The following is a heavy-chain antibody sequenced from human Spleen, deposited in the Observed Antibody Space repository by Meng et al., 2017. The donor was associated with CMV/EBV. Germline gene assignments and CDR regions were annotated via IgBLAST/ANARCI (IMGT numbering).Heavy chain of an antibody. CDR1: GFTFSSYW. J-gene: IGHJ4*02. CDR3: ARVSDVGYSSSWYLGY. CDR2: INSDGSST. D-gene: IGHD6-13*01. Sequence: GFTFSSYWMHWVRQAPGKGLVWVSRINSDGSSTSYADSVKGRFTISRDNAKNTLYLQMNSLRAEDTAVYYCARVSDVGYSSSWYLGYWGQGTLVTVSS. V-gene: IGHV3-74*01.